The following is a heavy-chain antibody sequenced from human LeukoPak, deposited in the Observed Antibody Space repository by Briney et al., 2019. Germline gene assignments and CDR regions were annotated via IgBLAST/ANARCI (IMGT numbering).Heavy chain of an antibody. CDR3: ARDLGDSSGWDFDY. D-gene: IGHD6-19*01. Sequence: SETLSLTCTVSGGSISSSSYYWGWIRQPPGKGLEWIGSIYYSGSTYYNPSLKSRVTISVDTSKNQFSLKLSSVTAADTAVYYCARDLGDSSGWDFDYWGQGTLVTVSS. V-gene: IGHV4-39*07. J-gene: IGHJ4*02. CDR2: IYYSGST. CDR1: GGSISSSSYY.